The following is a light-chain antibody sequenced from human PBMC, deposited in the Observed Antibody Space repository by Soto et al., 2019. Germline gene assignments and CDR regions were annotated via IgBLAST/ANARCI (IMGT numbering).Light chain of an antibody. V-gene: IGLV1-36*01. Sequence: QSVLTQPSSVSEAPGQRVTISCSGSTSNIGNNTVNWYQQLPGRAPKLLVFYDDVLPAGVSDRFSGSKSGTSASLAISGLQSEDEAEYYCATWDDSLNAPVFGGGTKVTVL. CDR3: ATWDDSLNAPV. J-gene: IGLJ2*01. CDR1: TSNIGNNT. CDR2: YDD.